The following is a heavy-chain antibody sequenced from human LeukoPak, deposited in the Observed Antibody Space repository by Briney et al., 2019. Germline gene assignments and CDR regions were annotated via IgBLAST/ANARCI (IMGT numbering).Heavy chain of an antibody. CDR1: GFTFSSYA. CDR2: ISGSGGST. V-gene: IGHV3-23*01. Sequence: PGGSLRLSCAAPGFTFSSYAMSWVRQAPGKGLEWVSGISGSGGSTYYADPVKDRFTISRDNSKNTLYLQMNSLRAEDTVVYYCAKEQGVWGSYRSFDHWGQGTLVTVSS. J-gene: IGHJ4*02. CDR3: AKEQGVWGSYRSFDH. D-gene: IGHD3-16*02.